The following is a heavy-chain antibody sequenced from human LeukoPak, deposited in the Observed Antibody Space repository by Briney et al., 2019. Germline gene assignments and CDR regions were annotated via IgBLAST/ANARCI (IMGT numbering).Heavy chain of an antibody. CDR3: ARPGTSYGDYGWYFDL. V-gene: IGHV1-18*04. Sequence: ASVKVSCKASGYSFSGYAISWVRQAPAQGREWMGRISAYSGDTKYAQNFQGRLTMTTDTSTSTSYMELRSLRSDDTAVYFCARPGTSYGDYGWYFDLWGRGTLVTVSS. J-gene: IGHJ2*01. CDR1: GYSFSGYA. CDR2: ISAYSGDT. D-gene: IGHD4-17*01.